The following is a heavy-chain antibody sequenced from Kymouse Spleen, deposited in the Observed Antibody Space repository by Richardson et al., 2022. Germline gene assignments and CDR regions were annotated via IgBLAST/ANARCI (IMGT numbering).Heavy chain of an antibody. CDR3: ARGYYYGSGSLNFDY. V-gene: IGHV3-33*01. J-gene: IGHJ4*02. D-gene: IGHD3-10*01. Sequence: QVQLVESGGGVVQPGRSLRLSCAASGFTFSSYGMHWVRQAPGKGLEWVAVIWYDGSNKYYADSVKGRFTISRDNSKNTLYLQMNSLRAEDTAVYYCARGYYYGSGSLNFDYWGQGTLVTVSS. CDR1: GFTFSSYG. CDR2: IWYDGSNK.